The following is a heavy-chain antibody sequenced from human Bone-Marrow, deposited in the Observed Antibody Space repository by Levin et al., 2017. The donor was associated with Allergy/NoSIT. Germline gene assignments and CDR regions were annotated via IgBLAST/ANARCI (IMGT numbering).Heavy chain of an antibody. V-gene: IGHV4-59*01. Sequence: SETLSLTCNVSGGSISSYYWSWIRQPPGKGLEWIGYVYYTGSTNYNPSLKSRVTMSVDTSKRQLSLKVNSVTAADTAVYYCARGPVQTWFDPWGQGTLVTVSS. CDR2: VYYTGST. J-gene: IGHJ5*02. CDR3: ARGPVQTWFDP. CDR1: GGSISSYY.